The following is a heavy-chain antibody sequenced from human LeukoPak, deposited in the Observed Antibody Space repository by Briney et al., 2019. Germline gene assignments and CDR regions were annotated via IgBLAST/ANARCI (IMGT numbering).Heavy chain of an antibody. J-gene: IGHJ6*02. CDR2: ISWNSGSI. V-gene: IGHV3-9*01. CDR3: AKDAVGATKGRYYYYYGMDV. Sequence: GRSLRLSCAASGFTFDDYAMHWVRQAPGKGLEWVSGISWNSGSIGYADSVKGRFTISRDNAKNSLYLQTNSLRAEDTALYYCAKDAVGATKGRYYYYYGMDVWGQGTTVTVSS. CDR1: GFTFDDYA. D-gene: IGHD1-26*01.